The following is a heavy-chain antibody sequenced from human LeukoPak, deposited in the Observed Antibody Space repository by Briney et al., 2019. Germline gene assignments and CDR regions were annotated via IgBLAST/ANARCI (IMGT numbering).Heavy chain of an antibody. Sequence: GGSLRLSCAASGFTVSSYAMHWVRQPIGKGLEWVSALGIAGDTFYPDSVKGRFTISRENARNSLYLQMNSLRAEDTAMYYCARQMQSHGNFDSWGQGTLVTVSS. J-gene: IGHJ4*02. D-gene: IGHD1-26*01. CDR3: ARQMQSHGNFDS. CDR2: LGIAGDT. V-gene: IGHV3-13*01. CDR1: GFTVSSYA.